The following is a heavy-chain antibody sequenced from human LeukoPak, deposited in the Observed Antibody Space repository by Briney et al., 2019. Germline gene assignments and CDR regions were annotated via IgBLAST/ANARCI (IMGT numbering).Heavy chain of an antibody. CDR3: AKDMSYDFWSGYFSVDSSGGAFDY. V-gene: IGHV3-9*01. J-gene: IGHJ4*02. CDR2: ISWNSGSI. CDR1: GFTFDDYA. D-gene: IGHD3-3*01. Sequence: PGRSLRLSCAASGFTFDDYAMHWVRQAPGKGLEWVSGISWNSGSIGYADSVKGRFTISRDNAKNSLYLQMNSLRAEDAALYYCAKDMSYDFWSGYFSVDSSGGAFDYWGQGTLVTVSS.